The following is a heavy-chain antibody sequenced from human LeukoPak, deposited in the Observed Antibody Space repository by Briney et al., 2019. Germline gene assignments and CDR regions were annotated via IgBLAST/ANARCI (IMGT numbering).Heavy chain of an antibody. CDR3: AKDTLDSSSSNPYFDY. D-gene: IGHD6-13*01. Sequence: GGSLRLSCATSEFTFSAYAMNWVRQAPGKGLEWVAVTSYDGSNKYYADSVKGRFTISRDNSKNTLYLQMNSLRAEDTAVYYCAKDTLDSSSSNPYFDYWGQGTLVTVSS. CDR1: EFTFSAYA. CDR2: TSYDGSNK. J-gene: IGHJ4*02. V-gene: IGHV3-30*18.